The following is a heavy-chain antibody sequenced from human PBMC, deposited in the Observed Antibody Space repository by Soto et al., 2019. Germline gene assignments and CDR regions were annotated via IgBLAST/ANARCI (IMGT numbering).Heavy chain of an antibody. V-gene: IGHV3-23*01. D-gene: IGHD1-7*01. Sequence: LRLSCPASGFTLNRYGMSWVRQAPGKGLEWVSAISASGDNTYYADSVKGRFTISRDSSNNTLYLQMNSLRADDTALYYCVKLRLELLYLDSWGLGALVTVYS. CDR3: VKLRLELLYLDS. CDR1: GFTLNRYG. J-gene: IGHJ4*02. CDR2: ISASGDNT.